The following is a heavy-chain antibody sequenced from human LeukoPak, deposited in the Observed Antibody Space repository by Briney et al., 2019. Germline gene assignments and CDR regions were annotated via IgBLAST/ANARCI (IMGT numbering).Heavy chain of an antibody. CDR2: INPSGGST. J-gene: IGHJ4*02. CDR3: ARDDQGEAMAYDSSGYYFSH. CDR1: GYTFTSYY. D-gene: IGHD3-22*01. V-gene: IGHV1-46*03. Sequence: ASVKVSCKASGYTFTSYYMHWVRQAPGQGLEWMGIINPSGGSTSYAQKFQGRVTMTRDTSTSTVYMELSSLGSEDTAVYYCARDDQGEAMAYDSSGYYFSHWGQGTLVTVSS.